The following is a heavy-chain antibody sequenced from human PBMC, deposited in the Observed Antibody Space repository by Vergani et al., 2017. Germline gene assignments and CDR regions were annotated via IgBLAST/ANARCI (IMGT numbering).Heavy chain of an antibody. CDR2: ISSSSSYI. V-gene: IGHV3-21*01. D-gene: IGHD3-16*01. CDR1: GFTVSSNY. CDR3: ARELGPLGY. J-gene: IGHJ4*02. Sequence: EVQLVESGGGSVQPGGSLRLSCAASGFTVSSNYMSWVRQAPGKGLEWVSSISSSSSYIYYADSVKGRFTISRDNAKNSLYLQMNSLRAEDTAVYYCARELGPLGYWGQGTLVTVSS.